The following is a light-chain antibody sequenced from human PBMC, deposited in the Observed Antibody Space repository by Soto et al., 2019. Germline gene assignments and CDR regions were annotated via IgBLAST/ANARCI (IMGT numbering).Light chain of an antibody. CDR1: QGIRND. CDR3: LQDYNYPWT. Sequence: AIQMTQSPSSLSASVGDRVTITCRASQGIRNDLGWYQQKPGKAPKLLMYAASSLQSGVPSRFSGSGSGTDFSLTISSLQPEDFATYYCLQDYNYPWTFGQGTKVEIK. V-gene: IGKV1-6*01. J-gene: IGKJ1*01. CDR2: AAS.